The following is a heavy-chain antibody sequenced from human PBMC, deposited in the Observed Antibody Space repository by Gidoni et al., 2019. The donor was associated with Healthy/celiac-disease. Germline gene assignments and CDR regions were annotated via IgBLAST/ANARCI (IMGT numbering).Heavy chain of an antibody. CDR2: IYRHDDK. CDR3: TPSSPWYSRGWYPSDY. CDR1: GFSPTTSGVG. J-gene: IGHJ4*02. V-gene: IGHV2-5*01. Sequence: QLTLTEPGPTLVKPTQTRTLTCTFSGFSPTTSGVGVGWTRQPPGKALEWLALIYRHDDKRDSPSLKSRLTITNDTTTNQVFLTMTNMDPVDTATDYCTPSSPWYSRGWYPSDYWGQGTLVTVSS. D-gene: IGHD6-19*01.